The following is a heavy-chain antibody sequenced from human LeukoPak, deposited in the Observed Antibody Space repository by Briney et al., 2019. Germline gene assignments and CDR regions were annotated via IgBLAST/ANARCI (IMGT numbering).Heavy chain of an antibody. Sequence: ASVKVSCKASGGTFSSYAISWVRQAPGQGLEWMGGIIPIFGTANYAQKFQGRVTITADKSTSTAYMELSSLRSEDTAVYYCARAIPQRGYSYGYSFWYFDLWGRGTLVTVSS. V-gene: IGHV1-69*06. D-gene: IGHD5-18*01. CDR3: ARAIPQRGYSYGYSFWYFDL. J-gene: IGHJ2*01. CDR1: GGTFSSYA. CDR2: IIPIFGTA.